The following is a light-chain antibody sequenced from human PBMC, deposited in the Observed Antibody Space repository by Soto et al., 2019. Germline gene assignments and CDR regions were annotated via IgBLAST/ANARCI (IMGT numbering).Light chain of an antibody. CDR2: DVS. CDR3: SSYTSSSTYV. V-gene: IGLV2-14*01. CDR1: SSDVGGYNY. J-gene: IGLJ1*01. Sequence: QSLLTQPASVSGSPGQSIAISCPGASSDVGGYNYVSWYQQHPGKAPRLMIYDVSNRPSGVSDRFSGSKSGNTASLTISGLQAEDEAEYYCSSYTSSSTYVFGTGTKVTVL.